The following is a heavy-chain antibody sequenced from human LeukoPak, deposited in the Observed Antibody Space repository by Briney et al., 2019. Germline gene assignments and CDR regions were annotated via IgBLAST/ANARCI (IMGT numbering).Heavy chain of an antibody. D-gene: IGHD6-19*01. J-gene: IGHJ4*02. CDR1: GFTFSSYR. Sequence: GGSLRLSCAVSGFTFSSYRINWVRQAPGKGLEWVSTISGSSSYIYYADSVKGRFSISRDNAKYSVYLQMNSLRAEDTAVYYCATELALAGTFDYWGQGTLVTVSS. CDR3: ATELALAGTFDY. CDR2: ISGSSSYI. V-gene: IGHV3-21*01.